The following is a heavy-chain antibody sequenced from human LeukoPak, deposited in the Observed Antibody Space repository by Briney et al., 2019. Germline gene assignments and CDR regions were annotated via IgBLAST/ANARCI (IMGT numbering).Heavy chain of an antibody. V-gene: IGHV4-39*01. J-gene: IGHJ4*02. Sequence: SETLSLTCTVSGGSISSSSYYWGWVRQPPGKGLEWIGSIYYSGSTYYNPSLKSRVTISVDTSKNQFSLQLNSVTPEDTAVYYCARSRAVAGTGRGYFDYWGQGTLVTVSS. CDR2: IYYSGST. D-gene: IGHD6-19*01. CDR3: ARSRAVAGTGRGYFDY. CDR1: GGSISSSSYY.